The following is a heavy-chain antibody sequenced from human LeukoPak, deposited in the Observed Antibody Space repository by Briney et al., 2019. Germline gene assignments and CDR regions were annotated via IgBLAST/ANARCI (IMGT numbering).Heavy chain of an antibody. CDR1: GFTFSSYW. V-gene: IGHV3-74*01. Sequence: GGSLRLSCAASGFTFSSYWMHWVRQAPGKGLVWVSGINSDGRNTNYADSVKGRFTISRDNAKNTLFLQMNSLRAEDTAVYYCARPRSYEAFDIWGQGTMVTVSS. D-gene: IGHD6-6*01. CDR2: INSDGRNT. J-gene: IGHJ3*02. CDR3: ARPRSYEAFDI.